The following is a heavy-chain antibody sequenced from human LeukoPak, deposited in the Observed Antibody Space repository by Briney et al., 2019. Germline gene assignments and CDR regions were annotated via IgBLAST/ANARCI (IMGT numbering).Heavy chain of an antibody. CDR2: INSDGRST. D-gene: IGHD4-17*01. Sequence: GGSLRLSCAASGFTFRSYWMHWVRQAPGKGLLWVSRINSDGRSTNYAYSVKGRFTISRDNAKNTLNLQMNGLRAEDTALYYCATGNGAYASTSDSWATGTMATVSS. V-gene: IGHV3-74*01. CDR3: ATGNGAYASTSDS. J-gene: IGHJ4*02. CDR1: GFTFRSYW.